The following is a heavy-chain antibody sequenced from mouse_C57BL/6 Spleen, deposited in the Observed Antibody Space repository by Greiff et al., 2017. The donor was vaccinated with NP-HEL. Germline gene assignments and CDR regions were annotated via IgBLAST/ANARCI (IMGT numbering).Heavy chain of an antibody. Sequence: QVQLKQPGAELVMPGASVKLSCKASGYTFTSYWMHWVKQRPGQGLEWIGEIDPSDSYTNYNQKFKGKSTLTVDKSSSTAYMQLSSLTSEDSAVYYCAIGLITTVVAPYYCDYWGQGTTLTVSS. D-gene: IGHD1-1*01. CDR1: GYTFTSYW. J-gene: IGHJ2*01. CDR2: IDPSDSYT. CDR3: AIGLITTVVAPYYCDY. V-gene: IGHV1-69*01.